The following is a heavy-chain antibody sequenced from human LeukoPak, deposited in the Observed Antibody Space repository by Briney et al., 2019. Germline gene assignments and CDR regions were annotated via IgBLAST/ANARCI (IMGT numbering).Heavy chain of an antibody. Sequence: PGGSLRLSCTGSGFTFRNYAVTWVRQAPGKGREWVGPIRRKACGGAVHYAASGKGRFHIPRDDSQSIAYLHMNSLKTEATALYFCTRDGSRGKDTFDYWGQGTLVTVSS. V-gene: IGHV3-49*04. D-gene: IGHD4-23*01. CDR1: GFTFRNYA. J-gene: IGHJ4*02. CDR3: TRDGSRGKDTFDY. CDR2: IRRKACGGAV.